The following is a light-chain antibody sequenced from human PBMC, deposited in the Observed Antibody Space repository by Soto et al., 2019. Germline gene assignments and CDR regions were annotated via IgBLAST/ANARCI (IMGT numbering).Light chain of an antibody. CDR2: KAS. CDR1: QSISSW. CDR3: QPYNSYWT. Sequence: DIQMTQSPSTLSASVGDRVTITCRASQSISSWFAWYQQKPGKAPKLLIYKASSLESGVPSRFSGSGSGTEFTLTISSLQPDDFATYYCQPYNSYWTFGQGTKVEIK. V-gene: IGKV1-5*03. J-gene: IGKJ1*01.